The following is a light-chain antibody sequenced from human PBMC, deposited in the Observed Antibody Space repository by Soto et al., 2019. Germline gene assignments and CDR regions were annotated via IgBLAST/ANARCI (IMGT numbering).Light chain of an antibody. Sequence: EIVLTQSPATLSLSPGERATLSCRASQSVSSYLAWYQQKPGQAPRLLIYDASNRAPGIPARFSGSGSGTDFTLTSSSQDPEDFSVYYCRQPSNWTPYTCGQGTKLEIK. CDR3: RQPSNWTPYT. J-gene: IGKJ2*01. V-gene: IGKV3-11*01. CDR2: DAS. CDR1: QSVSSY.